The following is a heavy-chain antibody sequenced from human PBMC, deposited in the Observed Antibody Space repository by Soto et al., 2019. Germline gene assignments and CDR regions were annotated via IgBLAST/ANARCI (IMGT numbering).Heavy chain of an antibody. D-gene: IGHD3-3*01. CDR1: GYSFTSYW. V-gene: IGHV5-51*01. Sequence: GESLKISCKGSGYSFTSYWIGWVRQMPGKGLEWMGIIYPGDSDTRYSPSFQGQVTISADKSISTAYLRWSSLKASDTAMYYCARLLYDFWSGYYTHPSPFDYWGQGTLVTVSS. CDR2: IYPGDSDT. CDR3: ARLLYDFWSGYYTHPSPFDY. J-gene: IGHJ4*02.